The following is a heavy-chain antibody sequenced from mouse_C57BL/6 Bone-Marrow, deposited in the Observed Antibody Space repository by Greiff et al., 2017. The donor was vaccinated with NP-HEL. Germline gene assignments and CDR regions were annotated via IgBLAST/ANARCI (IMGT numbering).Heavy chain of an antibody. Sequence: QVQLQQSGPELVKPGASVKISCKASGYAFSSSWMNWVKQRPGKGLEWIGRIYPGDGDTNYNGKFKGKATLTADKSSSPAYMPLSSLTSEDSAVYFCESPYICYGNYPLAYWGQGTLVTVSA. CDR2: IYPGDGDT. CDR1: GYAFSSSW. CDR3: ESPYICYGNYPLAY. J-gene: IGHJ3*01. V-gene: IGHV1-82*01. D-gene: IGHD2-1*01.